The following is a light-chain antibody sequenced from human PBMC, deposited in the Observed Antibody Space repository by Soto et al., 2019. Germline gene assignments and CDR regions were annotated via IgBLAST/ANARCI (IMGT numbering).Light chain of an antibody. V-gene: IGLV1-40*01. CDR2: GST. CDR3: QSYDRSLSGYV. Sequence: QTVVTQPPSVSGAPGQRVTISCTGSSSNIGAHYDVHWYQHLPGTAPKVLIYGSTNRPSRVPDRFSGSKSGTSASLAITGRQAEDEAAYYGQSYDRSLSGYVFGTGTKLTVL. J-gene: IGLJ1*01. CDR1: SSNIGAHYD.